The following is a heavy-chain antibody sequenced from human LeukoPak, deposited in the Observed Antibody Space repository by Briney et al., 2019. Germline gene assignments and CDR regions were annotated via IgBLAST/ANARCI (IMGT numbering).Heavy chain of an antibody. CDR3: ARSSPPTYYDFWSGYF. V-gene: IGHV4-39*07. D-gene: IGHD3-3*01. CDR2: IYYSGST. Sequence: PSETLSLTCTVSGGSISSSSYYWGWIRQPPGKGLEWIGSIYYSGSTYYNPSLKSRVTISVDTSKNQFSLKLSSVTAADTAVYYCARSSPPTYYDFWSGYFWGQGTLVTVSS. CDR1: GGSISSSSYY. J-gene: IGHJ4*02.